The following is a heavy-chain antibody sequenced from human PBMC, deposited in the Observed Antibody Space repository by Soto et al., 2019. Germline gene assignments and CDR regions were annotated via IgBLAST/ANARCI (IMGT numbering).Heavy chain of an antibody. J-gene: IGHJ4*02. V-gene: IGHV1-3*01. D-gene: IGHD3-3*01. Sequence: ASVKVSCKASGYTFTRYSIQWVRQAPGQRLEWMGWINAGNGNTKYSQKFQDRVTITRDTSASTAYLDLTSLRFEDTAVYYCAREHDSRSADLFDYWGQRSRATFST. CDR2: INAGNGNT. CDR3: AREHDSRSADLFDY. CDR1: GYTFTRYS.